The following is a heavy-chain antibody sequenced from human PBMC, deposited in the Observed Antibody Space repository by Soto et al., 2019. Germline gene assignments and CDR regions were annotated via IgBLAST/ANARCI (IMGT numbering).Heavy chain of an antibody. J-gene: IGHJ4*02. CDR3: AKLFAVAGNGSDY. CDR2: ISYDGSNK. CDR1: GFTFSSYG. D-gene: IGHD6-19*01. Sequence: QVQLVESGGGVVQPGRSLRLSCAASGFTFSSYGMHWVRQAPGKGLEWVAVISYDGSNKYYADSVKGRFTISRDNSKNTLYLQMNSLRAEDTAVYYCAKLFAVAGNGSDYWGQGTLVTVSS. V-gene: IGHV3-30*18.